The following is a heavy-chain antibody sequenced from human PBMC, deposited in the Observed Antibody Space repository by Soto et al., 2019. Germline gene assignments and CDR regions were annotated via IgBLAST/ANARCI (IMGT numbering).Heavy chain of an antibody. CDR1: GFSFVNYA. V-gene: IGHV3-23*01. CDR2: LSGSGTST. J-gene: IGHJ4*02. Sequence: XESLGLSCAASGFSFVNYAMNWVRQAPGKGLEWVSGLSGSGTSTYYADSVKGRFTISRDNSRDTLFLQMNSLTADDTAVYYCAKATTNGGWFNPFDSWGQGALVTVSS. D-gene: IGHD6-19*01. CDR3: AKATTNGGWFNPFDS.